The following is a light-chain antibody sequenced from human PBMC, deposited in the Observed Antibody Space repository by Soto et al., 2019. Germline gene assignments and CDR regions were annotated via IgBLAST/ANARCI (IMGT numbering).Light chain of an antibody. CDR3: QHQMNWTLT. J-gene: IGKJ5*01. V-gene: IGKV3-11*01. Sequence: ELVRTQSPATVSVSPGASVTLFCRASQTVSSYLLWYQKNTGQAPRLLIYDASNRASGTPARFSGSVSETDFNLTISSLETEDRAVYYGQHQMNWTLTFGPGTRLEIK. CDR1: QTVSSY. CDR2: DAS.